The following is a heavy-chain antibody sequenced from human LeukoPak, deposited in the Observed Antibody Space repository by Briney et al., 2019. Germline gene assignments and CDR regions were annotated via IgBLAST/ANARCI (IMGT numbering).Heavy chain of an antibody. CDR2: ISGSGGST. CDR1: GFTFSSYA. CDR3: AKAGGYSSGWYPAPLDY. Sequence: PWGSLTLSCAASGFTFSSYAMSWVRQAPRKGLEWVSAISGSGGSTYYADSVKGRVTISRDNSKNTLYLQMNSLRAEDTAVYSRAKAGGYSSGWYPAPLDYWGQGTLVTVSS. J-gene: IGHJ4*02. D-gene: IGHD6-19*01. V-gene: IGHV3-23*01.